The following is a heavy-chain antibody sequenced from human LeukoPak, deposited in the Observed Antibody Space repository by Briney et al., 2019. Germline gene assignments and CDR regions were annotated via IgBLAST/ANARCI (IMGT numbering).Heavy chain of an antibody. CDR1: GFTFRSYA. V-gene: IGHV3-23*01. D-gene: IGHD6-13*01. CDR2: SNGDSRIT. CDR3: AKSTMVCGSNCGHYYYYMDF. Sequence: GGSLRLSCAASGFTFRSYAMSWVRQSTGKGLEWVSASNGDSRITYYADFVKGRFTISTTNSKNTPYLQMPSLRAQNPAGYSFAKSTMVCGSNCGHYYYYMDFWGEGTTVTVSS. J-gene: IGHJ6*03.